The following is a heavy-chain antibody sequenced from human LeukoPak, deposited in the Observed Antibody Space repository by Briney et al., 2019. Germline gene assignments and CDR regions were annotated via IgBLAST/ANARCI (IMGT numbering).Heavy chain of an antibody. Sequence: GGSLRLSCAASGFTFSTYWMHWVRRVPGKGLVWVSRISSDGNIPNYADSVKGRFTISRDNAKNSLYLQMNSLTDDDTAVYYCGRGIRGYSSTWFVDYWGQGTLVTVSS. V-gene: IGHV3-74*01. J-gene: IGHJ4*02. CDR2: ISSDGNIP. CDR1: GFTFSTYW. D-gene: IGHD6-13*01. CDR3: GRGIRGYSSTWFVDY.